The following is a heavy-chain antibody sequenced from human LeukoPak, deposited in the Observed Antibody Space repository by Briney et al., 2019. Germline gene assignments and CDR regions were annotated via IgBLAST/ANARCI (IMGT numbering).Heavy chain of an antibody. CDR1: GGSISSSSYY. V-gene: IGHV4-39*07. Sequence: SETLPLTCTVSGGSISSSSYYWGWIRQPPGKGLEWIGSIYYSGSTYYNPSLKSRVTISVDTSKNQFSLKLSSVTAADTAVYYCARGGLRFLEWPYNWFDPWGQGTLVTVSS. CDR3: ARGGLRFLEWPYNWFDP. CDR2: IYYSGST. J-gene: IGHJ5*02. D-gene: IGHD3-3*01.